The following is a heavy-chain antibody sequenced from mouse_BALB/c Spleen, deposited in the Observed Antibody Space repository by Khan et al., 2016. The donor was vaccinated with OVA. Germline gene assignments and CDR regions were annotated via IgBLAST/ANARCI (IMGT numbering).Heavy chain of an antibody. D-gene: IGHD2-13*01. Sequence: QVQLKQSGPELKKPGETVKISCKASGYSFTNYGMNWVRQAPGKGLKWMGWINTYTGEPTYADDFKGRFAFSLETSANTAYLQITNLKNEDTATYACSSGGDCAMDDWGEGTTVTVSS. V-gene: IGHV9-3-1*01. CDR2: INTYTGEP. J-gene: IGHJ1*01. CDR3: SSGGDCAMDD. CDR1: GYSFTNYG.